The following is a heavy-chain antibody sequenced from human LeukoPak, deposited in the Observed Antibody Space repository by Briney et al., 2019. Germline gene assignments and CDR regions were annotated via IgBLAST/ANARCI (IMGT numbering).Heavy chain of an antibody. J-gene: IGHJ5*02. V-gene: IGHV4-4*07. Sequence: SETLSLTCTVSGGSIGTYYWSWIRQPAGKGLEWIGRIYTSGSTNYNPFLKSRVTMSVDTSKNQFSLKLSSVTAADTAVYYCARRYCSGGSCHERFDPWGQGTLVTVSS. CDR3: ARRYCSGGSCHERFDP. D-gene: IGHD2-15*01. CDR1: GGSIGTYY. CDR2: IYTSGST.